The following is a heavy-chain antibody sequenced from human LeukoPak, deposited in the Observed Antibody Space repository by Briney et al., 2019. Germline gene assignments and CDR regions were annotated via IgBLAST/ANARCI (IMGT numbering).Heavy chain of an antibody. CDR1: GFTFSSYA. J-gene: IGHJ3*02. D-gene: IGHD3-9*01. CDR2: ISGSGGST. Sequence: HPGGSLRLSCAASGFTFSSYAMSWVRQAPGKGLEWVSAISGSGGSTYYADSVKGRFTISRDNSKNTLYLQMNSLRAEDTAVYYRAKPSGGEVLRYFDWSLQASDIWGQGTMVTVSS. V-gene: IGHV3-23*01. CDR3: AKPSGGEVLRYFDWSLQASDI.